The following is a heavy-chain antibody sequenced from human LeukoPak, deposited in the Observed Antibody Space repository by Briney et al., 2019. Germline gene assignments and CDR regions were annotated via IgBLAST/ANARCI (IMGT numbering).Heavy chain of an antibody. Sequence: PGGSLRLSCAASGFTFSSYAMRWVRQAPGKGLEWVSAISGSGGSTYYADSVKGRFTISRDNSKNTLYLQMNSLRAEDTAVYYCAKAQRPNSGYLGFLVDYWGQGTLVTVSS. J-gene: IGHJ4*02. V-gene: IGHV3-23*01. CDR1: GFTFSSYA. CDR2: ISGSGGST. CDR3: AKAQRPNSGYLGFLVDY. D-gene: IGHD5-12*01.